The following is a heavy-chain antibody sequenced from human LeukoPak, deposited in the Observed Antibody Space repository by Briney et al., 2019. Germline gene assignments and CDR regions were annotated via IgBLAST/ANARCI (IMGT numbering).Heavy chain of an antibody. CDR1: GGSIISNY. CDR3: ARLKFYDSTGYSPGYYMDV. Sequence: SETLSLTCTVSGGSIISNYWSWIRQSAGTGLEWIGRIYGSGITDYNPSLKSRVTMSLDTSRKQFSLRLTSVTAADTAVYYCARLKFYDSTGYSPGYYMDVWGKGTTVSVFS. V-gene: IGHV4-4*07. CDR2: IYGSGIT. D-gene: IGHD3-22*01. J-gene: IGHJ6*03.